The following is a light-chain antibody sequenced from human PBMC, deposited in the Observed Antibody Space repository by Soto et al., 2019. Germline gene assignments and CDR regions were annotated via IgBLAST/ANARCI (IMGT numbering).Light chain of an antibody. J-gene: IGKJ5*01. CDR2: GAS. Sequence: DIVMTQSPATLSVSPGERATLSCRASQSVSSNLAWYQQKPGQAPRLLIYGASTRATGIPARFSGSGSGTEFTLTISRLAPEDFAVYYCQQYGGSPITFGQGTRLEIK. V-gene: IGKV3-15*01. CDR1: QSVSSN. CDR3: QQYGGSPIT.